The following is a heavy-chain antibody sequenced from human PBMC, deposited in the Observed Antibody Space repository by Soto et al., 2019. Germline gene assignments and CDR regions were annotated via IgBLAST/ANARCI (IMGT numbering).Heavy chain of an antibody. V-gene: IGHV1-69*01. D-gene: IGHD6-13*01. CDR2: IIPRFGTA. CDR1: GGTFSSYA. CDR3: ARVAAAGTIRWFDP. Sequence: QVQLVQSGAEVKKPGSSVKVSCKASGGTFSSYAISWVRQAPGQGLEWVGGIIPRFGTANYAQKFQGRVTITADESTSTAYMELSSLRSEDTAMYYCARVAAAGTIRWFDPWGQGTLVTVSS. J-gene: IGHJ5*02.